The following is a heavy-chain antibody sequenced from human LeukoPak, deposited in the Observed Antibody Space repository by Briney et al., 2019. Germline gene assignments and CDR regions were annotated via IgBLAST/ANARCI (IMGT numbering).Heavy chain of an antibody. Sequence: PSETLSLTCTVSGGSISSGGYYWSWIRQHPGKGLEWIGYIYYSGSIYYNPSLKSRVTISVDTSKNQFSLKLSSVTAADTAVYYCALGVGADGLDYWSQGTLVTVSS. V-gene: IGHV4-31*03. CDR2: IYYSGSI. CDR1: GGSISSGGYY. CDR3: ALGVGADGLDY. J-gene: IGHJ4*02. D-gene: IGHD1-26*01.